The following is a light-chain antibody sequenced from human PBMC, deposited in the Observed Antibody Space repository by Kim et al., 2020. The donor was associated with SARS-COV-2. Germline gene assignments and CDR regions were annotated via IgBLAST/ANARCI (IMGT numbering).Light chain of an antibody. CDR2: SAS. CDR1: QSISNC. CDR3: QQRISGWT. J-gene: IGKJ1*01. Sequence: SVSPGESATLSCRACQSISNCVAWYPQNPGQPSSLLLYSASPRATGLPARFSGSGSGTDFTLPLRSLGPEYFAAYHCQQRISGWTFGQGTKVDLK. V-gene: IGKV3-11*01.